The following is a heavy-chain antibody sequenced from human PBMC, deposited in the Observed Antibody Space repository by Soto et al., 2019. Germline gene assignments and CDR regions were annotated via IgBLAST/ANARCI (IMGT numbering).Heavy chain of an antibody. D-gene: IGHD3-22*01. CDR1: GGSISSYY. Sequence: QVQLQESGPGLVKPSETLSLTCTDSGGSISSYYWSWIRQPPGKGLEWIGYIYYSGSTNYNPSLKSRVTISVDTSKNQFSLKLSSVTAADTAVYYCARVVITTYYYYGMDVWGQGTTVTVSS. CDR3: ARVVITTYYYYGMDV. V-gene: IGHV4-59*01. CDR2: IYYSGST. J-gene: IGHJ6*02.